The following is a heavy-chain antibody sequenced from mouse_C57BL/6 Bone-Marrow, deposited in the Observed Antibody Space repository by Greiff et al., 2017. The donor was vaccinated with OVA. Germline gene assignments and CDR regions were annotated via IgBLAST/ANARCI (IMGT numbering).Heavy chain of an antibody. CDR2: INPYNGGT. D-gene: IGHD3-2*02. Sequence: VQLKQSGPVLVKPGASVKMSCKASGYTFTDYYMNWVKQSHGKSLEWIGVINPYNGGTSYNQKFKGKATLTVDKSSSTAYMELNSLTSEDSAVYYCARKGGSGPFAYWGQGTLGTVSA. J-gene: IGHJ3*01. V-gene: IGHV1-19*01. CDR1: GYTFTDYY. CDR3: ARKGGSGPFAY.